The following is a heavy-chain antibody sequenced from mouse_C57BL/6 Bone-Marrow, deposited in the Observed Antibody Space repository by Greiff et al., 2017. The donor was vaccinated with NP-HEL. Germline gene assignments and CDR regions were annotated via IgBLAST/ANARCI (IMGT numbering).Heavy chain of an antibody. J-gene: IGHJ3*01. CDR1: GYTFTSYW. V-gene: IGHV1-64*01. CDR3: AREVYYDYDESFAY. D-gene: IGHD2-4*01. CDR2: IHPNSGST. Sequence: VQLQQSGAELVKPGASVKLSCKASGYTFTSYWMHWVKQRPGQGLEWIGMIHPNSGSTNYNEKFKSKATLTVDKSSSTAYMQLSSLTSEDSAVYYCAREVYYDYDESFAYWGQGTLVTVSA.